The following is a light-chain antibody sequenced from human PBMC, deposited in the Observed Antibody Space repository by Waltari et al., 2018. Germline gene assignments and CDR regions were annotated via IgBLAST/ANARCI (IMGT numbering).Light chain of an antibody. J-gene: IGLJ2*01. CDR3: SSYASSK. Sequence: QSALTQPASVSGSPGQTITSSCTGTSSDIGSHNYVSWYQHHPAKAPKLMIYDVVKRPSGVSNRFSVSKSGNTASLTISGLQAEDDAIYYCSSYASSKFGGGTKLTVL. V-gene: IGLV2-14*03. CDR1: SSDIGSHNY. CDR2: DVV.